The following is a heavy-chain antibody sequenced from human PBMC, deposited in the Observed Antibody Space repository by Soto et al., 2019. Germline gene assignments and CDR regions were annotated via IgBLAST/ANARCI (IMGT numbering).Heavy chain of an antibody. J-gene: IGHJ4*02. CDR1: GFTFSSYS. CDR3: ARDRYYDSSGHYFDY. D-gene: IGHD3-22*01. V-gene: IGHV3-48*01. CDR2: ISSSSSTI. Sequence: GGSLRLSCAASGFTFSSYSMNWVRQAPGKGLEWVSYISSSSSTIYYADSVKGRFTISRDNSKNTLYLQMSSLRAEDTAVYYSARDRYYDSSGHYFDYWGQGTLVTVSS.